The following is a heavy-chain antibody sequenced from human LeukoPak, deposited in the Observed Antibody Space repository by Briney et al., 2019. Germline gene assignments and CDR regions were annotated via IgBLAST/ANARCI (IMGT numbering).Heavy chain of an antibody. D-gene: IGHD6-13*01. CDR3: ARGLPNLAIAAADY. CDR1: GYTFTGYY. V-gene: IGHV1-2*02. Sequence: ASVKVSCKASGYTFTGYYMHWVRQAPGQGLEWMGWINPNSGGINYAQKFQGRVTMTTDTSTSTAYMELRSLRSDDTAVYYCARGLPNLAIAAADYWGQGTLVTVSS. J-gene: IGHJ4*02. CDR2: INPNSGGI.